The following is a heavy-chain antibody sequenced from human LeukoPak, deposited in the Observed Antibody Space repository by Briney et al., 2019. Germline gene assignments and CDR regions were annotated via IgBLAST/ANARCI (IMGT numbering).Heavy chain of an antibody. J-gene: IGHJ6*03. V-gene: IGHV3-23*01. CDR2: ISASDGAT. CDR1: GFTSSSHA. Sequence: GGSLRLSCAVSGFTSSSHAMSWVRQAPGKGLEWLSCISASDGATWYADSVKGRFTISRDNSKNTLYLQMNDLRAEDTAIYYCAKDGHVTYHYFHMDVWGKGTTVTVSS. D-gene: IGHD3-10*02. CDR3: AKDGHVTYHYFHMDV.